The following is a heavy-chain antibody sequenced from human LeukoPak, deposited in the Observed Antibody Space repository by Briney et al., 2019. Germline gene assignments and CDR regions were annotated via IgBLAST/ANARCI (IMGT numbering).Heavy chain of an antibody. CDR2: IYYSGST. J-gene: IGHJ4*02. CDR3: ARDRSLDY. Sequence: SETLSLTRTVSGGSISSYYWSWIRQPPGKGLEWIGYIYYSGSTNYNPSLKSRVTISVDTSKNQFSLKLSSVTAADTAVYYCARDRSLDYWGQGTLVTVSS. CDR1: GGSISSYY. V-gene: IGHV4-59*01.